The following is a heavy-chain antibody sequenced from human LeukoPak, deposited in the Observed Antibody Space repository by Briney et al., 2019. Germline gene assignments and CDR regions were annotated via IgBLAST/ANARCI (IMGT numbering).Heavy chain of an antibody. CDR1: GFTFSSYS. V-gene: IGHV3-48*04. D-gene: IGHD2-2*01. Sequence: QPGGPLRLSCAASGFTFSSYSMNWVRQAPGKGLEWVSYISSSSSTIYYADSVKGRFTISRDNAKNSLYLQMNSLRAEDTAVYYCASGSYCSSTSCYPIWGQGTLVTVSS. CDR2: ISSSSSTI. J-gene: IGHJ4*02. CDR3: ASGSYCSSTSCYPI.